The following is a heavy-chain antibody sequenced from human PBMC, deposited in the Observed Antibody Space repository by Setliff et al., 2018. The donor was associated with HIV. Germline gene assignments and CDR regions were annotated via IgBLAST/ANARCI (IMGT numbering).Heavy chain of an antibody. CDR3: AREGLILRGRYGWFDP. D-gene: IGHD3-10*01. CDR2: INHSGDS. J-gene: IGHJ5*02. Sequence: SETLSLTCAVYNESFNGYYWTWIRQTPDEGLEWIGEINHSGDSSYNPSLKSRVTLSVDTSKNQFSLKLTSVTAADTAVYYCAREGLILRGRYGWFDPWGQGTLVTVSS. CDR1: NESFNGYY. V-gene: IGHV4-34*01.